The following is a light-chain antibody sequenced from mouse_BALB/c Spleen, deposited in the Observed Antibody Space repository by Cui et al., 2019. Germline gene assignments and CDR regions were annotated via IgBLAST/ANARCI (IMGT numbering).Light chain of an antibody. CDR3: VQYAQFPYT. Sequence: DILMTQSPSSMSVSLGDTVSITCHASQGISSNIGWLQQKPGKSFKGLIYHGTNLEDGVPSRFSGSWSGADYSLTISSLESEDFADYYWVQYAQFPYTFGGGTKLEIK. CDR1: QGISSN. J-gene: IGKJ2*01. CDR2: HGT. V-gene: IGKV14-100*01.